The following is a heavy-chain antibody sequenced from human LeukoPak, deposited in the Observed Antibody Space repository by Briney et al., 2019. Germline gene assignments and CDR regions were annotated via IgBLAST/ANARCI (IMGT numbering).Heavy chain of an antibody. CDR3: VKDLVGYVSSNYRDC. V-gene: IGHV3-23*01. D-gene: IGHD3-22*01. J-gene: IGHJ4*02. CDR2: FIVSGHRT. CDR1: GITLRSYS. Sequence: GGSLTLSCAVSGITLRSYSMRWVPKAPGKGLEWFSGFIVSGHRTYHAASVKGRFTISRDNSNNMVYLQMNSLRAEDTAVYYCVKDLVGYVSSNYRDCWGQGTLVTVSS.